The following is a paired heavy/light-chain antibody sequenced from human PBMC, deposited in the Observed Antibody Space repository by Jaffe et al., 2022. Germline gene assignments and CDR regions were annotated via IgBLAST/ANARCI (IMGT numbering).Heavy chain of an antibody. V-gene: IGHV4-39*01. CDR2: IYYSGST. CDR1: GGSISSSSYY. J-gene: IGHJ4*02. CDR3: ARHTPTVLRYFDRPGTEEEDDY. D-gene: IGHD3-9*01. Sequence: QLQLQESGPGLVKPSETLSLTCTVSGGSISSSSYYWGWIRQPPGKGLEWIGSIYYSGSTYYNPSLKSRVTISVDTSKNQFSLKLSSVTAADTAVYYCARHTPTVLRYFDRPGTEEEDDYWGQGTLVTVSS.
Light chain of an antibody. CDR1: QSLVHSDGNTY. J-gene: IGKJ3*01. V-gene: IGKV2-30*02. CDR3: MQGTHWPFT. CDR2: KVS. Sequence: DVVMTQSPLSLPVTLGQPASISCRSSQSLVHSDGNTYLNWFQQRPGQSPRRLIYKVSNRDSGVPDRFSGSGSGTDFTLKISRVEAEDVGVYYCMQGTHWPFTFGPGTKVDIK.